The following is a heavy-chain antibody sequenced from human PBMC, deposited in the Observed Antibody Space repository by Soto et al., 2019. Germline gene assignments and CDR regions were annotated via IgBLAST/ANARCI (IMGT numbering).Heavy chain of an antibody. Sequence: SETLSLTCTFSCDSFRSYYWSWIRQPAGKGLEWIGRIQSSGSTNYNPSFKSRVTMSVDTSKIQFSLKLSSVTAADTAVYYCAREGGYSGNYYTPFDYWGQGTLVTVSS. CDR3: AREGGYSGNYYTPFDY. V-gene: IGHV4-4*07. CDR2: IQSSGST. CDR1: CDSFRSYY. J-gene: IGHJ4*02. D-gene: IGHD1-26*01.